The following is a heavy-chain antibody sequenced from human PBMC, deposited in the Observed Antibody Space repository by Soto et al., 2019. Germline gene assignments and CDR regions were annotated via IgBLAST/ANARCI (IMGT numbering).Heavy chain of an antibody. D-gene: IGHD3-10*01. CDR1: AFTYSGYW. J-gene: IGHJ4*02. CDR3: ARDVTNYFDY. CDR2: TKNDGRST. V-gene: IGHV3-74*01. Sequence: VVTLRLPGAASAFTYSGYWMHWVRQPPGKGLVWVSRTKNDGRSTGYADSVKGRFTISRDNAKNTLYLQMNSLRADDTAVYYCARDVTNYFDYWGQGTLVTVSS.